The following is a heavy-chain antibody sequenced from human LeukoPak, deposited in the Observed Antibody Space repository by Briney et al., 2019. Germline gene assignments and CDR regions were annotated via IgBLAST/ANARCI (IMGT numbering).Heavy chain of an antibody. J-gene: IGHJ4*02. V-gene: IGHV1-2*02. D-gene: IGHD3-16*01. CDR2: INPNTGGT. CDR1: GYTFTGYY. Sequence: EASVKVSCKPSGYTFTGYYIHWVRQAPGQGLEWMGWINPNTGGTNYAQKFQGGVTMTRDTSISTAYMELSRLRSDDTAVYYCARDRPPPHGLRGDYFDYWGQGTLVTVSS. CDR3: ARDRPPPHGLRGDYFDY.